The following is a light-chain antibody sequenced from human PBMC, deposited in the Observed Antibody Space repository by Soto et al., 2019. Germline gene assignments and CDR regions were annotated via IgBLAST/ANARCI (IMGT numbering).Light chain of an antibody. V-gene: IGKV3-15*01. CDR3: QQYNTWPWT. Sequence: ETVMTQSPATLSVSPGERATLSCRASQSLNSNLAWYQQKPGQAPRLLIDGASDRATGIPDRFSGSGYGTEFTLSISSLQSEDFAVYYCQQYNTWPWTFCQGTKVDIK. CDR1: QSLNSN. J-gene: IGKJ1*01. CDR2: GAS.